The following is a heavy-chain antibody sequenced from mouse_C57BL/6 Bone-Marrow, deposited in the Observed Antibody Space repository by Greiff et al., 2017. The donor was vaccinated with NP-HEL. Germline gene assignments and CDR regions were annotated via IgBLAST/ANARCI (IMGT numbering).Heavy chain of an antibody. J-gene: IGHJ1*03. CDR2: ILPNSGST. D-gene: IGHD2-4*01. CDR3: ARREDDYDAYWYFDV. CDR1: GYTFTSYW. V-gene: IGHV1-64*01. Sequence: QVQLQQPGAALVKPGASVTLSCKASGYTFTSYWMHWVKQRPGQGLGWIGMILPNSGSTNYPEQFKSKATLTVDKSSSTAYMQRSILTSEDSAVYYCARREDDYDAYWYFDVWGTGTTVTVSS.